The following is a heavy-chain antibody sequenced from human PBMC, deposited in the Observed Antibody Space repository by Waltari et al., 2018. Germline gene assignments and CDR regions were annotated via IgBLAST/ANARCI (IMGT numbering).Heavy chain of an antibody. V-gene: IGHV3-33*01. CDR2: RWYDGSNK. J-gene: IGHJ4*02. D-gene: IGHD6-13*01. CDR1: GFTFSRNA. Sequence: QVQLVESGGGVVQHGRSRSTACAASGFTFSRNALNWVRRAPGKGLEWVAVRWYDGSNKYYADSVKGRFTISRDNSKNTLYLQMNSLRAEDTAVYYCARDLGRAAAGTFDHWGQGTLVTVSS. CDR3: ARDLGRAAAGTFDH.